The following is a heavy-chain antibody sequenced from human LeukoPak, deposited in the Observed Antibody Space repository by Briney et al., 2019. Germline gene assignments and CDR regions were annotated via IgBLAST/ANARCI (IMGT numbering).Heavy chain of an antibody. J-gene: IGHJ4*02. V-gene: IGHV3-7*03. D-gene: IGHD1-26*01. CDR3: ARFTRRYSGDY. Sequence: GGSLRLSCAASGFNFNNYWMSWLRQAPGKGLGWVANIKDDGSEEYVDSVKGRFTIVRDNAYNSLYLQMNSLRVEDTAIYFCARFTRRYSGDYWGQGTLVSVSS. CDR2: IKDDGSE. CDR1: GFNFNNYW.